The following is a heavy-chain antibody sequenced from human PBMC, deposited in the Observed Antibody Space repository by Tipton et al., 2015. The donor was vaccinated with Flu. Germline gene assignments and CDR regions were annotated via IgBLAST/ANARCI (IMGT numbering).Heavy chain of an antibody. CDR2: IYYSGST. CDR3: ATKEVSYCSGGSCYSYYFDY. Sequence: LRLSYTVSGGSISSSSYYWGWIRQPPGKGLEWIGSIYYSGSTYYNPSLKSRVTISVDTSKNQFSLKLSSVTAADTAVYYCATKEVSYCSGGSCYSYYFDYWGQGTLVTVSS. CDR1: GGSISSSSYY. V-gene: IGHV4-39*01. D-gene: IGHD2-15*01. J-gene: IGHJ4*02.